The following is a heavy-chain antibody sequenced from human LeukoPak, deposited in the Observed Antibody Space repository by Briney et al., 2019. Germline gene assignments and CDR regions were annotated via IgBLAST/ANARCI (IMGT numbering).Heavy chain of an antibody. V-gene: IGHV1-2*02. CDR2: INPNSGGT. D-gene: IGHD6-19*01. Sequence: ASVKVSCKASGYTFTGYYMHWVRQAPGQGLEWMGWINPNSGGTNYAQKFQGGVTMTRDTSISTAYMELNRLRSDDTAVYYCARDREYSSGWYTWFDPWGQGTLVTVSS. CDR3: ARDREYSSGWYTWFDP. J-gene: IGHJ5*02. CDR1: GYTFTGYY.